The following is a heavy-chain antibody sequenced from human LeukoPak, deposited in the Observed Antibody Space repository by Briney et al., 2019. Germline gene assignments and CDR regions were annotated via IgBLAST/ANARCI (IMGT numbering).Heavy chain of an antibody. V-gene: IGHV4-34*01. J-gene: IGHJ4*02. CDR3: AREEFRQQLIY. D-gene: IGHD6-13*01. CDR2: INHSGST. Sequence: SETLSLTCAVYGGSFSGYYWSWIRQPPGKGLEWIGEINHSGSTNYNPSLKSRVTISVDTSKNQFSLKLSSVTAADTAVYYCAREEFRQQLIYWGQGTLVTVSS. CDR1: GGSFSGYY.